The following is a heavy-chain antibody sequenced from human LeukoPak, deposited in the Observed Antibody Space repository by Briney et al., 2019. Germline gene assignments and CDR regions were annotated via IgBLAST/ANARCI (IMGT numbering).Heavy chain of an antibody. CDR2: TYYRSKWYN. D-gene: IGHD6-13*01. Sequence: SQTLSLTCAISGDSVSSNSAAWNWIRQSPSRGLEWLGRTYYRSKWYNDYAVSVKSRITISPDTSKNQFSLQLNSVTPEDTAVYYCARVSYSSYSSSWGTWFDPWGQGTLVTVSS. CDR3: ARVSYSSYSSSWGTWFDP. J-gene: IGHJ5*02. CDR1: GDSVSSNSAA. V-gene: IGHV6-1*01.